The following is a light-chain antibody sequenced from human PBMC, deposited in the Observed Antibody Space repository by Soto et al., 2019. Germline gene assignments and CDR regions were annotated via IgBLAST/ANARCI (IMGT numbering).Light chain of an antibody. CDR3: SSYAGSMNLI. CDR1: SSDVGGHNH. Sequence: QSALTQPPSASGSPGQSVTISCTGSSSDVGGHNHVSWYQQHPGKAPKLMLYEVSKRPSGVPDRVSGSKSVNTASLTVSGLQAEDEADYYCSSYAGSMNLIFGGGTKLTVL. CDR2: EVS. V-gene: IGLV2-8*01. J-gene: IGLJ2*01.